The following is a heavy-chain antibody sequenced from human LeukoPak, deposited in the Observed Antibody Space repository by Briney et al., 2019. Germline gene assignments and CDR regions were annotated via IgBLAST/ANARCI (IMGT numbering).Heavy chain of an antibody. J-gene: IGHJ4*02. V-gene: IGHV4-34*01. Sequence: SETLSLTCAIYGGSFSGYYWSWIRQPPGKGLEWIGEINHSGSTNYNPSLKSRVTISVDTSKNRFSLKLSSVTAADTAVYYCARTLSDSGLSHWGQGTLVTVSS. D-gene: IGHD3-10*01. CDR3: ARTLSDSGLSH. CDR2: INHSGST. CDR1: GGSFSGYY.